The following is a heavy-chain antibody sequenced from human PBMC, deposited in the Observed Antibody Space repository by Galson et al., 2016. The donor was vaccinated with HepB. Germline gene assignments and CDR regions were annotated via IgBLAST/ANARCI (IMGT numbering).Heavy chain of an antibody. Sequence: SVKVSCKDSGGSFRNFVITWVRQAPGQGLEWMGAISPMFGPANYAQKFRGRVTITADESTSTAYMQLNSLRSDETAVYYCARGYAVSSGRNRPALFGLDVWGQGTTLIVS. CDR2: ISPMFGPA. V-gene: IGHV1-69*13. CDR1: GGSFRNFV. D-gene: IGHD6-19*01. J-gene: IGHJ6*02. CDR3: ARGYAVSSGRNRPALFGLDV.